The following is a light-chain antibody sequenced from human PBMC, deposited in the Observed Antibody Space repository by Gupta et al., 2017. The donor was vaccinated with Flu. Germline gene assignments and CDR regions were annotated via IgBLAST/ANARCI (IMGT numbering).Light chain of an antibody. V-gene: IGKV1D-16*01. Sequence: PSSLAASVGDRVTITCRASQSIKNWLAWYQQKPERAPTVLISAASTLQSGVSSRFSGSGSGTRFTLTITNLHPEDFATYYCQQYDGYPLTFGGGTKIEIK. J-gene: IGKJ4*01. CDR1: QSIKNW. CDR2: AAS. CDR3: QQYDGYPLT.